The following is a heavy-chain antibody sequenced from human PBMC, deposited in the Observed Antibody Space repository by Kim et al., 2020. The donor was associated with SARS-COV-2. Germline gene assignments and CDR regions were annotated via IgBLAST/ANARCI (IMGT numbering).Heavy chain of an antibody. Sequence: SETLSLTCSVSSGSINSGDYYWNWIRQAPGKGLEWVGYIHSSGSPYYNPSLKSRLTISMDTSNHQFSLRLSSVTAADTAVYYCSRDGRRHAHDAFDYWGQGILFTVSS. D-gene: IGHD1-1*01. CDR3: SRDGRRHAHDAFDY. V-gene: IGHV4-30-4*01. CDR1: SGSINSGDYY. J-gene: IGHJ4*02. CDR2: IHSSGSP.